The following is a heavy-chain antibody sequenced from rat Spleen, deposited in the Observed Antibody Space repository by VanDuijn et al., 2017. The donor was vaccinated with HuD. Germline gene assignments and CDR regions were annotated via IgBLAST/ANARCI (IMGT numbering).Heavy chain of an antibody. CDR1: GYSITSIY. Sequence: EVQLQESGPGLVKPSQSLSLTCSVTGYSITSIYWGWIRKFPGNKMEWMGYISFSRSTTYNPSLKSRISISRDTSKNQFFLQLNSVTTEHTATYYCARYMNTMGLFDYWGQGVMVTVSS. CDR2: ISFSRST. D-gene: IGHD1-7*01. CDR3: ARYMNTMGLFDY. V-gene: IGHV3-1*01. J-gene: IGHJ2*01.